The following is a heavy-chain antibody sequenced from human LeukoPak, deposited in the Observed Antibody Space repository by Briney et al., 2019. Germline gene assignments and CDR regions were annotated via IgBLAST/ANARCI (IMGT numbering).Heavy chain of an antibody. D-gene: IGHD5-12*01. CDR1: GFTFSNSG. Sequence: GGSLRLSCAASGFTFSNSGIAWVRQAPGKGLEWVSFISGDGDITYYADSVKGRFTISRDNAKNSLYLQMNSLRAEDTAVYYCARAVGYSGFSDYWGQGTLVTVSS. J-gene: IGHJ4*02. V-gene: IGHV3-23*01. CDR3: ARAVGYSGFSDY. CDR2: ISGDGDIT.